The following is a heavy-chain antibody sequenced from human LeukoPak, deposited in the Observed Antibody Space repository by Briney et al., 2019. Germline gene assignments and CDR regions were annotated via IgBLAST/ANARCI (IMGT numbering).Heavy chain of an antibody. CDR1: GGTFSSYA. V-gene: IGHV1-69*13. Sequence: VASVKVSCTASGGTFSSYAISWVRQAPGQGLEWMGGIIPIFGTANYAQKFQGRVTITADESTSTAYMELSSLRSEDTAVYYCARPDEDCGYSYGYNYWGQGTLVTVSS. J-gene: IGHJ4*02. D-gene: IGHD5-18*01. CDR3: ARPDEDCGYSYGYNY. CDR2: IIPIFGTA.